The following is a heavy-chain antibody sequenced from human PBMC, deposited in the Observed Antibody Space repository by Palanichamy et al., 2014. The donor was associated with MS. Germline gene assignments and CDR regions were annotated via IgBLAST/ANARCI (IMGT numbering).Heavy chain of an antibody. V-gene: IGHV3-33*01. CDR2: IWYDGNTK. J-gene: IGHJ4*02. CDR1: GFTFSRYG. D-gene: IGHD6-6*01. CDR3: ATEDHSGSFDY. Sequence: QVQLVESGGGVVQPGRSLRLSCAASGFTFSRYGMHWVRQAPGKGLEWVAVIWYDGNTKYYGDSVKGRFTVSRDNSKNTLYLQMNSLRAEDTAIYYCATEDHSGSFDYWGQGTLVTVSS.